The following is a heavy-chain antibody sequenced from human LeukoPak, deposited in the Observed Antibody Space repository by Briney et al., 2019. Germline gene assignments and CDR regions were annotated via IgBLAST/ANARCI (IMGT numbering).Heavy chain of an antibody. V-gene: IGHV3-7*01. CDR3: ASTQTLDY. CDR1: GFTFSNYW. J-gene: IGHJ4*02. CDR2: IKQDGSEK. Sequence: GGPLRLSCAASGFTFSNYWMSWVRQAPGKGLEWVANIKQDGSEKYYVDSVMGRFTISRDNAKNSLYLQMNSLRAEDAAVYYCASTQTLDYWGQGTLVTVSS.